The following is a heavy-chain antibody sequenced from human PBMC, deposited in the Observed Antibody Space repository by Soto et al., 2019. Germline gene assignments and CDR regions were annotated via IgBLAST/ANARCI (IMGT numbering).Heavy chain of an antibody. CDR2: ISSSSSYI. CDR3: ARDDMGYCSGGSCSYYYYGMDV. J-gene: IGHJ6*02. Sequence: GSLRLSCAASGFTFSIYSMNWVRQAPGKGLEWVSSISSSSSYIYYADSVKGRFTISRDNAKNSLYLQMNSLRAEDTAVYYCARDDMGYCSGGSCSYYYYGMDVWGQGTTVTVSS. CDR1: GFTFSIYS. D-gene: IGHD2-15*01. V-gene: IGHV3-21*01.